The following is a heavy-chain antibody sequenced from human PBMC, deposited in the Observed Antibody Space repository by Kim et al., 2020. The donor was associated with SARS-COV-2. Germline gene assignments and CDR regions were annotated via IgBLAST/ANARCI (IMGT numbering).Heavy chain of an antibody. Sequence: GESLKISCKGSGYSFTSYWISWVRQMPGKGLEWMGRIDPSDSYTNYSPSFQGHVTISADKSISTAYLQWSSLKASDTAMYYCVFGVVIIRKVYYFDYWGQGTLVTVSS. CDR2: IDPSDSYT. CDR3: VFGVVIIRKVYYFDY. V-gene: IGHV5-10-1*01. CDR1: GYSFTSYW. D-gene: IGHD3-3*01. J-gene: IGHJ4*02.